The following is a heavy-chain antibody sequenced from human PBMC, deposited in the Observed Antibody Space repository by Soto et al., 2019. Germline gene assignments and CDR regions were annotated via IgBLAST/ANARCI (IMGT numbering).Heavy chain of an antibody. Sequence: QVQLVQSGAEVKKSGSSVKVSCKASGGTFSSDSISWVRQAPGQGLEWMGGIIPVLGAPDYAEKFQGIVTITADESTSAGYMELSRLKPEDTDVYYWANAAFYYGSGGTWGQGTQVNVSS. D-gene: IGHD3-10*01. V-gene: IGHV1-69*11. CDR2: IIPVLGAP. J-gene: IGHJ5*02. CDR1: GGTFSSDS. CDR3: ANAAFYYGSGGT.